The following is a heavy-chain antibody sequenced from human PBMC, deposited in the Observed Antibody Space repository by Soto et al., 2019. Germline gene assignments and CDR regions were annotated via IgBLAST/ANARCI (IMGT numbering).Heavy chain of an antibody. D-gene: IGHD3-9*01. CDR1: GGSISSYY. V-gene: IGHV4-59*01. J-gene: IGHJ4*02. CDR2: FYYSGTT. Sequence: SETLSLTCNVSGGSISSYYWSWVRQSPGKGLEWIGYFYYSGTTNYNPSLRSRLTITKDTSKNQVVLTMTNMDPMDTGTYYCAHKGPEDWPLDYWGQGTLVTVSS. CDR3: AHKGPEDWPLDY.